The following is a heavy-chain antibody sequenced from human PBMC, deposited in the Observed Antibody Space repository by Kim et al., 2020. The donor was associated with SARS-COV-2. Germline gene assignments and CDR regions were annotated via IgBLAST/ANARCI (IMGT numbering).Heavy chain of an antibody. CDR3: ATTRGGGWYVAPVHYFDY. Sequence: ASVKVSCKVSGYTLTELSMHWVRQAPGKGLEWMGGFDPEDGETIYAQKFQGRVTMTEDTSTDTAYMELSSLRSEDTAVYYCATTRGGGWYVAPVHYFDYWGQGTLVTVSS. V-gene: IGHV1-24*01. D-gene: IGHD6-19*01. CDR1: GYTLTELS. J-gene: IGHJ4*02. CDR2: FDPEDGET.